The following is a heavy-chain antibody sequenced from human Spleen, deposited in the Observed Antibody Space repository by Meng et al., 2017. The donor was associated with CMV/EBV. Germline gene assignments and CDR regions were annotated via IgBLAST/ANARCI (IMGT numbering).Heavy chain of an antibody. CDR1: RFTFSSYS. CDR2: ISSETTYI. Sequence: GESLKISCAASRFTFSSYSMNWVRQARGRGLEWVSSISSETTYIYYADSVKGRFTISRDNAKNSLYLQMNSLGAEDTAVYYCARAGLWGDFDYWGQGTLVTVSS. D-gene: IGHD1-26*01. CDR3: ARAGLWGDFDY. V-gene: IGHV3-21*01. J-gene: IGHJ4*02.